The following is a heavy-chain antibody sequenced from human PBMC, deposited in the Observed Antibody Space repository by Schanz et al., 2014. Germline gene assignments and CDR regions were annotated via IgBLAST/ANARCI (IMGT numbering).Heavy chain of an antibody. J-gene: IGHJ4*02. CDR3: AIHYGDRAL. Sequence: QVQLVQSGAEVKKPAASVRVSCKAPGYSFTTYDVNGVGQATGQGLEWMGWMNPTTGNRGYAQNFQGRVTMTRDTSLKTAYMDMTNAKFEDADLYYCAIHYGDRALWGQGTLIAVSS. CDR1: GYSFTTYD. V-gene: IGHV1-8*01. CDR2: MNPTTGNR. D-gene: IGHD4-17*01.